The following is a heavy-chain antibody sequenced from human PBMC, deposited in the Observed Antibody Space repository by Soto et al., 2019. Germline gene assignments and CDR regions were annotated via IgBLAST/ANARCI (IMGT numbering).Heavy chain of an antibody. D-gene: IGHD2-15*01. CDR1: GYTFPGYY. CDR2: INPNSGGT. Sequence: ASVKVTCKTSGYTFPGYYMHWVRQAPGQGLEWMGWINPNSGGTNYAQKFQGRVTTTRDTSISTADMELSRLRSDDTAVYYCARGVLDVVAATRDYYYYYGMDVWGQGTTVTVSS. V-gene: IGHV1-2*02. J-gene: IGHJ6*02. CDR3: ARGVLDVVAATRDYYYYYGMDV.